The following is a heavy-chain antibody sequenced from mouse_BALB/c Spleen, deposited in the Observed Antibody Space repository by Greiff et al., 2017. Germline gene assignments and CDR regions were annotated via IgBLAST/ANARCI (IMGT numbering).Heavy chain of an antibody. Sequence: EVQLLQSGAELVKPGASVKLSCTASGFNIKDYYMHWVKQRPEQGLEWIGRIDPANGNTKYDPKFQGKATITADTSSNTAYLQLSSLTSEDTAVCYCARSGTAVVFDYWGQGTTVTVSA. CDR2: IDPANGNT. CDR1: GFNIKDYY. J-gene: IGHJ2*01. V-gene: IGHV14-3*02. CDR3: ARSGTAVVFDY. D-gene: IGHD1-1*01.